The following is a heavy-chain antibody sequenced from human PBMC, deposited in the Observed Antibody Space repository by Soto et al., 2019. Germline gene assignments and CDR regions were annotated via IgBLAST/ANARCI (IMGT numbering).Heavy chain of an antibody. CDR1: GFTFSSYG. CDR2: ISYDGSNK. J-gene: IGHJ4*02. Sequence: PGGSLRLSCAASGFTFSSYGMHWVRQAPGKGLEWVAVISYDGSNKYYADSVKGRFTISRDNSKNTLYPQMNSLRAEDTAVYYCAKDWGRYCGGDCYLDYWGQGTLVTVSS. V-gene: IGHV3-30*18. D-gene: IGHD2-21*02. CDR3: AKDWGRYCGGDCYLDY.